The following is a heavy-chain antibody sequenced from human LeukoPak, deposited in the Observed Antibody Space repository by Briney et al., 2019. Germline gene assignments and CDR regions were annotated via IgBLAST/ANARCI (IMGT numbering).Heavy chain of an antibody. D-gene: IGHD1-26*01. CDR1: GGSISSYY. V-gene: IGHV4-4*09. J-gene: IGHJ4*02. CDR2: IYTSGSP. CDR3: ARYSGSYGVDY. Sequence: SETLSLTCTVSGGSISSYYWSWIRQSPGKGLERIGYIYTSGSPNYNPSLKSRVTISVDTSKNQFSLKLSSVTAADTAVYYCARYSGSYGVDYWGQGTLVTVSS.